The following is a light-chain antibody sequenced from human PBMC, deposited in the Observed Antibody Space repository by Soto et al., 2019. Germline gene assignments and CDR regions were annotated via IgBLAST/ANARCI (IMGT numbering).Light chain of an antibody. CDR3: QQYNNWPPEYT. J-gene: IGKJ2*01. Sequence: EIVMTQSPATLSVSPGERATLSCRASQSVSSNLAWYQQKPGQAPRLLIYGASTRATGIPARFSGSGSGTEFTLPISSLQSEDFAVDYCQQYNNWPPEYTFGQGTKLEIK. V-gene: IGKV3-15*01. CDR2: GAS. CDR1: QSVSSN.